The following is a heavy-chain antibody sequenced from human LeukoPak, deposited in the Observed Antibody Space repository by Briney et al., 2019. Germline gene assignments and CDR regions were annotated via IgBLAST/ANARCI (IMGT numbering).Heavy chain of an antibody. Sequence: SETLSLTCAVYGGSFSGYYWSWIRQPPGKGLEWIGEINHSGSTNYNPSLKSRVTISVDTSKNQLSLKLSSVTAADTAVYYCARGWVLNAFDIWGQGTMVTVSS. CDR3: ARGWVLNAFDI. CDR2: INHSGST. D-gene: IGHD1-1*01. V-gene: IGHV4-34*01. CDR1: GGSFSGYY. J-gene: IGHJ3*02.